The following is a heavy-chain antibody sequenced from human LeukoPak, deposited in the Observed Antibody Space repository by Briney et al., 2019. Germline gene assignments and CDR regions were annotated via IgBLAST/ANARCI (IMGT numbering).Heavy chain of an antibody. CDR2: INHSGST. Sequence: GSLRLSCAASGFTFSSYAMGWIRQPPGKGLEWIGEINHSGSTNYNPSLKSRVTISVDTSKNQFSLKLSSVTAADTAVYYCARTTEGGYTYNYFYYYYMDVWGKGTTVTISS. D-gene: IGHD5-18*01. J-gene: IGHJ6*03. V-gene: IGHV4-34*01. CDR1: GFTFSSYA. CDR3: ARTTEGGYTYNYFYYYYMDV.